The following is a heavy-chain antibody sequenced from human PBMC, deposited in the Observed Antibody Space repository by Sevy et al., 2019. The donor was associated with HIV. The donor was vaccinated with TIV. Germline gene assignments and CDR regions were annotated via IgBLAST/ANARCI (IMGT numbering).Heavy chain of an antibody. Sequence: GGSLRLSCAASGFTFSSYSMNWVRQAPGKGLEWVSSISSSSSYIYYADSVKGRFTISRDNAKNSLYLQMNSLRAEETAVYYCARDAITMDYYDSSGYYTLDAFDIWGQGTMVTVSS. CDR3: ARDAITMDYYDSSGYYTLDAFDI. CDR1: GFTFSSYS. CDR2: ISSSSSYI. J-gene: IGHJ3*02. D-gene: IGHD3-22*01. V-gene: IGHV3-21*01.